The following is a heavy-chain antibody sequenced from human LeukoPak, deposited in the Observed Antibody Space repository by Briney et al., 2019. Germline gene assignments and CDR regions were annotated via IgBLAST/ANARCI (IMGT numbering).Heavy chain of an antibody. D-gene: IGHD6-19*01. V-gene: IGHV4-4*07. Sequence: SETLSLTXTVSGGSIGSYYWSWIRQPAGKGLEWIGRIYTSGSTNYNPSLKSRVTMSVDTSKNQFSLKLSSVTAADTAVYYCASLAGGLGRAGSVEFDYWGQGTLVTVSS. CDR1: GGSIGSYY. CDR3: ASLAGGLGRAGSVEFDY. J-gene: IGHJ4*02. CDR2: IYTSGST.